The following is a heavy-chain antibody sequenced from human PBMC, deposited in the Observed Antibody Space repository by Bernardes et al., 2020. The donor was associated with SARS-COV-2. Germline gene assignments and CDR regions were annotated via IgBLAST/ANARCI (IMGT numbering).Heavy chain of an antibody. CDR2: ISASSSYR. V-gene: IGHV3-21*06. J-gene: IGHJ2*01. D-gene: IGHD3-10*01. CDR3: ARDRGRVPLMYWHFDL. CDR1: AFTFGDHS. Sequence: GGSLRLSCEASAFTFGDHSMNWVRQVPGKGLEWVSSISASSSYRYYADSVRGRFTISRDNAKNSLFLQMNSLRVDDTAVYYCARDRGRVPLMYWHFDLWGRGTLGTVSS.